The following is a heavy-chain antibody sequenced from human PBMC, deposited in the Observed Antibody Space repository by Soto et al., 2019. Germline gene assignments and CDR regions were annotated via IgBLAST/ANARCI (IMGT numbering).Heavy chain of an antibody. V-gene: IGHV3-23*01. D-gene: IGHD3-22*01. CDR2: LSSGGTT. CDR3: AKRSEGSAYNTPFFDY. J-gene: IGHJ4*01. CDR1: GFAFSSYA. Sequence: EVQLLESGGGLVQPGGSLRLSCAASGFAFSSYAMSWIRQAPGKGLEWVSTLSSGGTTYYADPVKGRFTISRDNSKTKLHLQMNSLRAEDTAVYHCAKRSEGSAYNTPFFDYWGHGTLVTVSS.